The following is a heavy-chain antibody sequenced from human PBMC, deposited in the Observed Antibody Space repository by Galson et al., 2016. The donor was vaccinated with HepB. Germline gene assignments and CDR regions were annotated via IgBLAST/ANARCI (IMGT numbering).Heavy chain of an antibody. V-gene: IGHV3-7*03. Sequence: SLRLSCAASGFIFSGYWMTWVRQAPGKGLEWVANIKQDGSEKYYVDSVNGRFTISRDNAKNSVYLQMNSLRVEDTALYYCASGYTSGVWGQGTMVTVSS. D-gene: IGHD6-19*01. CDR2: IKQDGSEK. J-gene: IGHJ3*01. CDR1: GFIFSGYW. CDR3: ASGYTSGV.